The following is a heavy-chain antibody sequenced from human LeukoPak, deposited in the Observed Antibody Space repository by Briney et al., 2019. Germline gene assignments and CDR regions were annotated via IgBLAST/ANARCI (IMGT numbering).Heavy chain of an antibody. CDR1: GGTFSSYT. J-gene: IGHJ4*02. D-gene: IGHD6-6*01. CDR2: IIPILGIA. V-gene: IGHV1-69*04. Sequence: AASVKVSCKASGGTFSSYTISWVRQAPGQGLEWMGRIIPILGIANYAQKFQGRVTITADKSTSTAYMELSSLRSEDTAVYYCARDPPMWNSSSSVDYWGQGTLVTVSS. CDR3: ARDPPMWNSSSSVDY.